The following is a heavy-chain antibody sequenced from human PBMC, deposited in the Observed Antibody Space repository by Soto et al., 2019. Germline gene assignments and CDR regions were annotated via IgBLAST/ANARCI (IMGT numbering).Heavy chain of an antibody. V-gene: IGHV4-34*01. D-gene: IGHD3-3*01. CDR1: GGSFSGYY. J-gene: IGHJ5*02. CDR3: ARGHKFLEWLFQGGSNWFDP. Sequence: PSETLSLTCAVYGGSFSGYYWSWIRQPPGKGLEWIGEINHSGSTNYNPSLKSRVTISVDTSKNQFSLKLSSVTAADTAVYYCARGHKFLEWLFQGGSNWFDPWGQGTLVTVSS. CDR2: INHSGST.